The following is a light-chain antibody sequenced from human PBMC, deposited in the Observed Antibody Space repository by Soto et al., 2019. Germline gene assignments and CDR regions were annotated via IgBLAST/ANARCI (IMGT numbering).Light chain of an antibody. CDR2: AAS. J-gene: IGKJ1*01. Sequence: IQLTQSPSSLSASVGDRVTITCRASQGISSYLAWYQQKPGKAPKLLIYAASTLQSGVPSRFSGSGSGTDFTLTISILQPEDFATYYCHQLNSHPRTFGQGTKVEIK. V-gene: IGKV1-9*01. CDR1: QGISSY. CDR3: HQLNSHPRT.